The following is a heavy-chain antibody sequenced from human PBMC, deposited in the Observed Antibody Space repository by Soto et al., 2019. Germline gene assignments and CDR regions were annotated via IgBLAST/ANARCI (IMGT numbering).Heavy chain of an antibody. CDR3: AKDRVSATSMDV. J-gene: IGHJ6*02. CDR1: GFTYISYA. Sequence: GGSLRLSCASSGFTYISYAMSWVRQAPGKGLEWVSAISGSGGSTYYADSVKGRFTISRDNSKNTLYLQMNSLRAEDTAVYYCAKDRVSATSMDVWGQGTTVTVSS. D-gene: IGHD2-8*01. V-gene: IGHV3-23*01. CDR2: ISGSGGST.